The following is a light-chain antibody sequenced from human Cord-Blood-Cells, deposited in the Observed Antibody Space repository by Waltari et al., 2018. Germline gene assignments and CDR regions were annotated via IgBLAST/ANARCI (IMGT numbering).Light chain of an antibody. J-gene: IGLJ1*01. CDR3: CSYAGSSTFYV. V-gene: IGLV2-23*02. Sequence: QSALTQPASVSGSPGQSITISCTGTRSDVGSYNIISWYQQHPGKAPKLRIYEFSKRPSGVSNRVSGSKSGNTASLTISGLQAEDEADYYCCSYAGSSTFYVFGTGTKVTVL. CDR1: RSDVGSYNI. CDR2: EFS.